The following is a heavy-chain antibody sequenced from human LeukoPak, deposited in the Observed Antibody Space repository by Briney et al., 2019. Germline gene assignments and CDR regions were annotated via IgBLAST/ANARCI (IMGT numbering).Heavy chain of an antibody. V-gene: IGHV1-18*01. CDR1: GYTFTSYG. J-gene: IGHJ4*02. CDR3: ARFRLGIAVAGTVGLDY. CDR2: ISAYNGNT. Sequence: ASVKVSCKASGYTFTSYGISWVRQAPGQGLEWMGWISAYNGNTNYAQKLQGRVTMTTDTSTSTAYMELRSLRSDDTAVYYCARFRLGIAVAGTVGLDYWGQGTLVTVSS. D-gene: IGHD6-19*01.